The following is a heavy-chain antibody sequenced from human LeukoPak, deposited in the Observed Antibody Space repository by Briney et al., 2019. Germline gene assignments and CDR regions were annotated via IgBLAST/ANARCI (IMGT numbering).Heavy chain of an antibody. Sequence: PSETLSLTCAVSGGSISSSTWWSWVRQPPGKGLEWIGEIYHSGSTNYNPSLKSRVTISVDKSKNQFSLKLTSVTAADTAVFYCARRGSYDTFDVWGHGTMVTVSS. CDR2: IYHSGST. D-gene: IGHD1-26*01. CDR3: ARRGSYDTFDV. J-gene: IGHJ3*01. CDR1: GGSISSSTW. V-gene: IGHV4-4*02.